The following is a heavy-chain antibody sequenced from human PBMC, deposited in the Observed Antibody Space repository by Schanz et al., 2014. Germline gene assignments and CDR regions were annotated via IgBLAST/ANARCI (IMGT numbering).Heavy chain of an antibody. CDR3: ASDFWSGYSHYYYGLDV. CDR2: INPDSGGT. Sequence: QVQLVQSGAEVKKTGASVKVSCKASGYKFTNYGINWVRQAPGQGPEWMGWINPDSGGTNYAQKFQGRVTMTRDMSINTAYMELSRLRSDDSAVYYCASDFWSGYSHYYYGLDVWGQGTTVTVSS. CDR1: GYKFTNYG. D-gene: IGHD3-3*01. J-gene: IGHJ6*02. V-gene: IGHV1-2*02.